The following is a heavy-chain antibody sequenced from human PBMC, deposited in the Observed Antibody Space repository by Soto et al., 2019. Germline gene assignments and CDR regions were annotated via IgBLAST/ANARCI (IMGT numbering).Heavy chain of an antibody. CDR3: ARTVGYYYGMDV. Sequence: EASVKVSWKASGYTFTSYAMHWVRQAPGQRLEWMGWINAGNGNTKYSQKFQGRVTITRDTSASTAYMELSSLRSEDTAVYYCARTVGYYYGMDVWGQGTTVTVSS. V-gene: IGHV1-3*01. CDR2: INAGNGNT. CDR1: GYTFTSYA. D-gene: IGHD4-17*01. J-gene: IGHJ6*02.